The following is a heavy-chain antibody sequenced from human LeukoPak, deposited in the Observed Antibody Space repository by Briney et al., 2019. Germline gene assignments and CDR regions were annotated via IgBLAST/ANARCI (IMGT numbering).Heavy chain of an antibody. Sequence: GGSLRLSCAASGITVSSNYIIWFRQAPGKGLEWVSVIYSGGISYYADSVKGRFTISRDNSKNTLYLQMNSLRAEDTAVYYCARPGGGPGSIAAAGTPDYWGQGTLVTVSS. J-gene: IGHJ4*02. CDR3: ARPGGGPGSIAAAGTPDY. CDR1: GITVSSNY. CDR2: IYSGGIS. D-gene: IGHD6-13*01. V-gene: IGHV3-66*04.